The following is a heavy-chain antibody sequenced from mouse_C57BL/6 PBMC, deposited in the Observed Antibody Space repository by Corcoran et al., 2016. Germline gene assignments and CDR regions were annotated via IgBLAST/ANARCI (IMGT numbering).Heavy chain of an antibody. D-gene: IGHD2-4*01. Sequence: DVQLQESGPGLVKPSQSLSLTCSVTGYSITSGYYWNWIRQFPGNKLEWMGYISYDGSNNYNPSLKNRISITRDTSKNQFFLKLNSVTTEDTATYYCASIYYDYDVAYWGQGTLVTVSA. CDR1: GYSITSGYY. J-gene: IGHJ3*01. CDR3: ASIYYDYDVAY. V-gene: IGHV3-6*01. CDR2: ISYDGSN.